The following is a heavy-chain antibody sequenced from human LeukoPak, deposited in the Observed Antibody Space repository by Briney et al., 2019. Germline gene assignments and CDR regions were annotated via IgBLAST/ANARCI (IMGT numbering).Heavy chain of an antibody. V-gene: IGHV3-23*01. J-gene: IGHJ3*02. CDR2: ISNSGSST. CDR1: GFTFSNYA. CDR3: AKDPPRSRAIVDAFDI. D-gene: IGHD3-22*01. Sequence: GGSLRLSCAASGFTFSNYAMSWVRQAPGKGLEWVSVISNSGSSTDYADSVKGRFTISRDNSQNTLYLQMNSLRAEDTAVYYCAKDPPRSRAIVDAFDIWGQGTLVTVSS.